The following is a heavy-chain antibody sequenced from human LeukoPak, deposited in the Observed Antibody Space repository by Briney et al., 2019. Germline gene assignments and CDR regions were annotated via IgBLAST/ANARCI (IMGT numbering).Heavy chain of an antibody. D-gene: IGHD2-2*01. J-gene: IGHJ4*02. CDR1: GFTFSTSV. Sequence: PGGSLRLSCAAPGFTFSTSVMHWVRQAPGKGLEWLSFIRFDGSEKYYADSVKARFSISRDNSMNTLYLQMNSLRPEDTAVYYCAKQGLVPATAGDWGQGTLVTVSS. V-gene: IGHV3-30*02. CDR2: IRFDGSEK. CDR3: AKQGLVPATAGD.